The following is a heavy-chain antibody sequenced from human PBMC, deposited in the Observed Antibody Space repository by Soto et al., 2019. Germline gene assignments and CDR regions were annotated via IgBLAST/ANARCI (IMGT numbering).Heavy chain of an antibody. V-gene: IGHV3-7*01. CDR2: INPAGNVQ. J-gene: IGHJ3*02. Sequence: VQLVESGGGLVQPAESLRLSCTASGLTFRISWMTWVRQAPGEGLEWVSNINPAGNVQHYADSVKERFTISRDNAKNSLFLQMSGLRVEDTAVYYCATANTPYAFDMWGQGTMVTVSS. CDR1: GLTFRISW. CDR3: ATANTPYAFDM.